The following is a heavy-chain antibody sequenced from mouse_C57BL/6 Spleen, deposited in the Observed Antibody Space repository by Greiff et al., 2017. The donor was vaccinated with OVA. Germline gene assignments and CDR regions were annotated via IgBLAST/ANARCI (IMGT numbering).Heavy chain of an antibody. V-gene: IGHV1-62-2*01. CDR2: FYPGSGSI. J-gene: IGHJ3*01. CDR1: GYTFTEYT. D-gene: IGHD2-5*01. Sequence: QVHVKQSGAELVKPGASVKLSCKASGYTFTEYTIHWVKQRSGQGLEWIGWFYPGSGSIKYNEKFKDKATLTADKSSSTVYMELSRLTSEDSAVYFCARHENGGYSNYVFAYWGQGTLVTVSA. CDR3: ARHENGGYSNYVFAY.